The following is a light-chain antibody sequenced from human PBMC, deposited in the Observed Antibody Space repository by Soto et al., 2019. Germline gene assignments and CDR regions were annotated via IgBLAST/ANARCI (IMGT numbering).Light chain of an antibody. CDR2: DGS. CDR1: QSVSSY. CDR3: QQRSNWYT. Sequence: EIVLTQSPATLSLSPGERATLYCRASQSVSSYLAWYQQKPGQAPRLLIYDGSYRATGIPARFSGSGSGTDFTLTISSLEPEDFAVYYCQQRSNWYTFGQGTKLEIK. V-gene: IGKV3-11*01. J-gene: IGKJ2*01.